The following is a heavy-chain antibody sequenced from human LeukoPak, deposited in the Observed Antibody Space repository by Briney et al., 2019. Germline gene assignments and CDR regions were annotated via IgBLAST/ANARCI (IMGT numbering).Heavy chain of an antibody. CDR3: ATGSFGVVIIPRAFDI. V-gene: IGHV1-24*01. Sequence: ASVKVSCKVSGYTLTELSMHWVRQAPGKGLEWMGGFDPEDGETIYAQKFQGRVTMTEDTSTDTAYMELSSLRSEDTAVYYCATGSFGVVIIPRAFDIWGQGTMVTVSS. CDR1: GYTLTELS. D-gene: IGHD3-3*01. J-gene: IGHJ3*02. CDR2: FDPEDGET.